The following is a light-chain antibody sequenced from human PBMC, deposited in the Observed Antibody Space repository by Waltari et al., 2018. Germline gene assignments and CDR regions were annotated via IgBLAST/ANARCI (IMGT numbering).Light chain of an antibody. V-gene: IGKV1-27*01. CDR2: AIS. J-gene: IGKJ4*01. Sequence: DIQMTQSPSSLSASVGDRVTITCRASQDISTSLAWYQQKPGKVPKVLIFAISTLQSGVPSRFSGSGSGTDFTLTISSLQPEDVATYYCQEANSFPLTFGGGTKVEI. CDR3: QEANSFPLT. CDR1: QDISTS.